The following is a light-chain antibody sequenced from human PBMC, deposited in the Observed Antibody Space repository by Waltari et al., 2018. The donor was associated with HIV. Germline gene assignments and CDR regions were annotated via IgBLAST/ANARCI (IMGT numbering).Light chain of an antibody. CDR3: CSYADNYTWV. V-gene: IGLV2-11*01. CDR1: SSSAGGYNY. Sequence: QSALPQPRSMAGSPGLSVTLSCTGPSSSAGGYNYLSWYQQHPGKAPKLMIFDVNKRPSGVPDRFSGSKSGNTASLTISGLQAEDEADYYCCSYADNYTWVFGGGTKLTVL. J-gene: IGLJ3*02. CDR2: DVN.